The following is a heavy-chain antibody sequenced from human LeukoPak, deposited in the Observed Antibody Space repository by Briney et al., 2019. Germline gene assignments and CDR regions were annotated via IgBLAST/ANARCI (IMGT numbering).Heavy chain of an antibody. V-gene: IGHV1-46*01. CDR3: ARDFARDGYNSDAFDI. J-gene: IGHJ3*02. D-gene: IGHD5-24*01. CDR1: GYTFTSYY. CDR2: INPSGGST. Sequence: GASVKVSCKASGYTFTSYYMHWVRQAPAQGLEWMGIINPSGGSTSYAQKFQGRVTMTRDTSTSTVYMELSSLRSEDTAVYYCARDFARDGYNSDAFDIWGQGTMVTVSS.